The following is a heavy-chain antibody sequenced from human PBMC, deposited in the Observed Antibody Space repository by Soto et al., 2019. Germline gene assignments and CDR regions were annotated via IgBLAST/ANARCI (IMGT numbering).Heavy chain of an antibody. CDR3: ARGVYGSGNYYTGPSAFDI. CDR2: TIPVFNTA. CDR1: GGTLSDHG. D-gene: IGHD3-10*01. J-gene: IGHJ3*02. Sequence: QVQLEQSGAEVKKPGSSVKVSCKASGGTLSDHGVAWLRQSPGQGLEWMGGTIPVFNTAKYAQKFQGRVTVTAYKFTNIAYMELSSLRSEDTAFYFCARGVYGSGNYYTGPSAFDIWGQGTMVIGSS. V-gene: IGHV1-69*06.